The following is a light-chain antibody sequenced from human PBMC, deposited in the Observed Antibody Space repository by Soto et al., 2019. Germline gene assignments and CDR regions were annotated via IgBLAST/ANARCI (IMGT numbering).Light chain of an antibody. CDR3: QQRGNLLT. CDR2: DAS. Sequence: EVVLTQSPATLSLSPGERATLSCRASPSVSSYVAWYQQKPGQAPRLLIYDASNRATGIPARFSGSGSGTDFTLTISSLEPEDFAVYYCQQRGNLLTFGGGTKVEIK. CDR1: PSVSSY. J-gene: IGKJ4*01. V-gene: IGKV3-11*01.